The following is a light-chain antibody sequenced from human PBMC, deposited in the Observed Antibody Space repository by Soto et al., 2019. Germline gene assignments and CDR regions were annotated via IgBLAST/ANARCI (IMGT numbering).Light chain of an antibody. CDR2: DAS. J-gene: IGKJ4*01. CDR3: QQYDHLSLT. V-gene: IGKV1-5*01. CDR1: QSISSW. Sequence: DIQMTQSPSTLSASVGDRVTITCRASQSISSWLAWYQQKPGKAPKLLIYDASSLESGVPSRFSGSGSGTEFTLTISSLQPDDFATYYCQQYDHLSLTFGGGTKVEIK.